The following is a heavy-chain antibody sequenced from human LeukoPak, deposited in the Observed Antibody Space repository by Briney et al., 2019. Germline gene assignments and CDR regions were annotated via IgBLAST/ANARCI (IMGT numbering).Heavy chain of an antibody. Sequence: SETLSLTCTVSGGSITSYHYSWIRQPPGKGLEWIGYIYYSGSTNYNPSLKSRVTISVDTSKNQFSLKLSSVTAADTAVYYCARGYDSPNWFDPWGQGTLVTVSS. V-gene: IGHV4-59*01. CDR1: GGSITSYH. D-gene: IGHD3-22*01. CDR2: IYYSGST. CDR3: ARGYDSPNWFDP. J-gene: IGHJ5*02.